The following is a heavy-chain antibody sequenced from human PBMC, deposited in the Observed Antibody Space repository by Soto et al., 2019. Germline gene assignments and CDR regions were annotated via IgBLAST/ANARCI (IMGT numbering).Heavy chain of an antibody. J-gene: IGHJ6*02. CDR2: IIPIFGTA. V-gene: IGHV1-69*01. Sequence: QVQLVQSGAEVKKPGSSVKVSCKASGGTFRSYAISWVRQAPGQGLEWMGGIIPIFGTANYAQNFQGRVTSTGGESPSTAYMELSSVISEDTAGYYCAGVLYSKPFYAFNGMDVWGQGTTVTVSS. CDR1: GGTFRSYA. CDR3: AGVLYSKPFYAFNGMDV. D-gene: IGHD4-4*01.